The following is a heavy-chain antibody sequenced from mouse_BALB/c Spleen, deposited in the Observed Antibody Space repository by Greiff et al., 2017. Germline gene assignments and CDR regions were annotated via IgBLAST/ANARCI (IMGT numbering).Heavy chain of an antibody. CDR2: IDPANGNT. D-gene: IGHD1-1*01. Sequence: EVQLQQSGAELVKPGASVKLSCTASGFNIKDTYMHWVKQRPEQGLEWIGRIDPANGNTKYDPKFQGKATITADTSSNTAYLQLSSLTSEDTAVYYCALYYGSAWFAYWGQGTLVTVSA. V-gene: IGHV14-3*02. J-gene: IGHJ3*01. CDR3: ALYYGSAWFAY. CDR1: GFNIKDTY.